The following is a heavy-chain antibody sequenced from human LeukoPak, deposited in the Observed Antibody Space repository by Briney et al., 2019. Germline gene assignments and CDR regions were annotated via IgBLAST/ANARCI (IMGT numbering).Heavy chain of an antibody. CDR2: IYSGGGT. Sequence: GGSLRLSCAASGFTVSSNYMSWVRQAPGKGLEWVSVIYSGGGTYYADSVKGRFTISRDNSKNTLYLQMNSLRAEDTAVYYCARDLSDSSGYFNYYYYGMDVWGQGTTVTVSS. CDR3: ARDLSDSSGYFNYYYYGMDV. V-gene: IGHV3-66*01. D-gene: IGHD3-22*01. J-gene: IGHJ6*02. CDR1: GFTVSSNY.